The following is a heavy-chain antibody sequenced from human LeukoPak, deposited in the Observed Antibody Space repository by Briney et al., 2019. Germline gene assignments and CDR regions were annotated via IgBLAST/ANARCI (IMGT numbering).Heavy chain of an antibody. J-gene: IGHJ4*02. CDR2: IYSGGST. V-gene: IGHV3-53*01. CDR3: ARDQGIYCSGGSCYEDY. Sequence: QAGGSLRLSCAASGFTFSTYNMNWVRQAPGKGLEWVSVIYSGGSTYYADSVRGRFTISRDNSKNTLYLQMNSLRAEDTAVYYCARDQGIYCSGGSCYEDYWGQGTLVTVSS. D-gene: IGHD2-15*01. CDR1: GFTFSTYN.